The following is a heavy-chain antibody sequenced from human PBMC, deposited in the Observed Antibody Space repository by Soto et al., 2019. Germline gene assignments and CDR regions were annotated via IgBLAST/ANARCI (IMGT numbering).Heavy chain of an antibody. CDR3: GSCETSADAT. Sequence: QLQLQESGPGLVRPSETLSLTCTVSGGSFSDGRFYWGWIRQSPGKGLEWIGSLYRDRSADYNPSLQSRVTISVNTSKNQSSLKLTSVTAADTALYYCGSCETSADATWGRGTLVTVSS. CDR1: GGSFSDGRFY. J-gene: IGHJ5*02. D-gene: IGHD6-25*01. V-gene: IGHV4-39*01. CDR2: LYRDRSA.